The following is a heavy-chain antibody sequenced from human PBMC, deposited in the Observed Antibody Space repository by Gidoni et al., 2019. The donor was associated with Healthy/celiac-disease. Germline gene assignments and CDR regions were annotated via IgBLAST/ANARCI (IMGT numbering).Heavy chain of an antibody. CDR3: ARDNEQQLVPGKEYYYYYYGMDV. J-gene: IGHJ6*02. V-gene: IGHV4-38-2*02. D-gene: IGHD6-13*01. CDR2: IYHSGST. CDR1: GYSISSGYY. Sequence: QVQLQESGPGLVRPSEPLSLTCTASGYSISSGYYWGWLRQPPGKGLEWIGSIYHSGSTYYNPSLKSRVTISVDTSKNQFSLKLSSVTAADTAVYYCARDNEQQLVPGKEYYYYYYGMDVWGQGTTVTVSS.